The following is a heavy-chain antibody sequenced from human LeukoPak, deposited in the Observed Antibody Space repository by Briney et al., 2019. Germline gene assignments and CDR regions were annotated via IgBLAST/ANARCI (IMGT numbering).Heavy chain of an antibody. CDR3: ATGIAVAGTFDY. Sequence: SVKVSCKVSGYTLTELSMHWVRQAPGKGLEWMGGFDPEDGETIYAQKFQGRVTMTEDTSTDTAYMELSSLRSEDTAVYYCATGIAVAGTFDYWGQGTLVTVSS. CDR1: GYTLTELS. CDR2: FDPEDGET. V-gene: IGHV1-24*01. D-gene: IGHD6-19*01. J-gene: IGHJ4*02.